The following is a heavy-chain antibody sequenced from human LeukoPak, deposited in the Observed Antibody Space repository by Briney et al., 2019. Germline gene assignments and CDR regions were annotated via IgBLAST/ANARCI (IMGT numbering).Heavy chain of an antibody. CDR1: GFTFSSYA. CDR2: ISYDGSNK. D-gene: IGHD3-10*01. J-gene: IGHJ4*02. V-gene: IGHV3-30-3*01. CDR3: ARDFKITMVRGVMALGDY. Sequence: PGGSLRLSCAASGFTFSSYAMHRVRQAPGKGLEWVAVISYDGSNKYYADSVKGRFTISRDNSKNTLYLQMNSLRAEDTAVYYCARDFKITMVRGVMALGDYWGQGTLVTVSS.